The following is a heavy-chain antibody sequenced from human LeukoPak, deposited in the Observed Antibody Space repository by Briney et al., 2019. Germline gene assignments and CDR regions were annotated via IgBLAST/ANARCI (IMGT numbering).Heavy chain of an antibody. CDR1: GGSFSGYY. V-gene: IGHV4-34*01. D-gene: IGHD6-19*01. CDR3: ARRPGGAVAGTYWYFDL. CDR2: INHSGST. Sequence: KPSETLSLTCAVYGGSFSGYYWSWIRQPPGKGLEWIGEINHSGSTNYNPSLKSRVTISVDTSKNQFSLKLSSVTAADTAVYYCARRPGGAVAGTYWYFDLSCRGTLVTVSS. J-gene: IGHJ2*01.